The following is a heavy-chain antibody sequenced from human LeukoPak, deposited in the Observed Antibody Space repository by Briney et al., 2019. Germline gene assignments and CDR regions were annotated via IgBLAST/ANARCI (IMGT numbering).Heavy chain of an antibody. D-gene: IGHD3-3*01. Sequence: GGSLRLSCAASEFIFSDYAMSWVRQAPGKGLEWVSTIDKTTYPTFYADSVKGRFTISRDNSKNTLFLQMNSLRAEDTAICYCAKGAYDFLEIAYFDYWGQGALVTVSS. J-gene: IGHJ4*02. CDR2: IDKTTYPT. CDR3: AKGAYDFLEIAYFDY. V-gene: IGHV3-23*05. CDR1: EFIFSDYA.